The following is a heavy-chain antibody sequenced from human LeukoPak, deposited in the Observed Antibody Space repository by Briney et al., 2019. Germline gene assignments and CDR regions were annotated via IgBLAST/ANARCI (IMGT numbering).Heavy chain of an antibody. V-gene: IGHV3-23*01. D-gene: IGHD6-19*01. CDR3: AKDARRYSGWYFFDH. Sequence: GGSLRLSCVASGFTFSNLAMGWVRQPPGKGLEWVSVISDTGGTTYYADSVKGRFTISRDNSSNTLYLQMNILRLDDPAVYFCAKDARRYSGWYFFDHWGQGTLVTVST. CDR1: GFTFSNLA. CDR2: ISDTGGTT. J-gene: IGHJ4*02.